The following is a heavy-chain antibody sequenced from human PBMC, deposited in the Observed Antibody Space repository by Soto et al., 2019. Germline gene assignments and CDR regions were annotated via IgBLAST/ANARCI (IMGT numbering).Heavy chain of an antibody. D-gene: IGHD4-17*01. CDR1: GFTVSSNY. Sequence: EVQLVESGGGLVQPGGSLRHSCAASGFTVSSNYMSWVRQAPGKGLEWVSVIYSGGSTYYADSVKGRFTISRDNSKNTLYLQMNSLRAEDTAVYYCASSTVSNDAFDIWGQGTMVTVSS. V-gene: IGHV3-66*01. CDR2: IYSGGST. CDR3: ASSTVSNDAFDI. J-gene: IGHJ3*02.